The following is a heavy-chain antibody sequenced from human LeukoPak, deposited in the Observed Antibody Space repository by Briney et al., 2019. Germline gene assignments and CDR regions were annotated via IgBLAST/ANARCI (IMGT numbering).Heavy chain of an antibody. CDR1: GYTFTSYY. CDR2: INSSGGST. J-gene: IGHJ6*02. Sequence: VSVKVSCKASGYTFTSYYMHWVRQAPGQGLEWMGIINSSGGSTSYAQKLQGRVTMTRDTSTSTVYMELSSLRSEDTAVYYCARDRPSYDFWSGPKGVWGQGTTVTV. V-gene: IGHV1-46*01. D-gene: IGHD3-3*01. CDR3: ARDRPSYDFWSGPKGV.